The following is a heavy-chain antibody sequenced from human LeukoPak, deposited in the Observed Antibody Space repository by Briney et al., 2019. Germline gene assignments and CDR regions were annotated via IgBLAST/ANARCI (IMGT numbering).Heavy chain of an antibody. CDR1: GFTFTTYW. Sequence: GGSLRLSCAASGFTFTTYWMHWVRQAPGKGLVWVSHINSDGSITSYADSVKGRFTISRDNAKNTLYLQMNSLRTEDTAEYYCARDAVDTANAVWGQGTTVTVSS. CDR3: ARDAVDTANAV. D-gene: IGHD5-18*01. V-gene: IGHV3-74*01. J-gene: IGHJ6*02. CDR2: INSDGSIT.